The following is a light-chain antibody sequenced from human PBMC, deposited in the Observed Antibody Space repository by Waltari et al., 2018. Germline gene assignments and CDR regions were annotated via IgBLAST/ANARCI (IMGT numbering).Light chain of an antibody. J-gene: IGKJ1*01. V-gene: IGKV4-1*01. Sequence: DIVMTQSPDSLAVSLGERATVNCKSSQSVLYSPNNKNYLAWYQKKPGHPPKLLNYWASTRESGVPDRFSGSGSGTDFTLTISSLQAEDVAVYYCQQYANTPRTFGQGTTVEIK. CDR1: QSVLYSPNNKNY. CDR3: QQYANTPRT. CDR2: WAS.